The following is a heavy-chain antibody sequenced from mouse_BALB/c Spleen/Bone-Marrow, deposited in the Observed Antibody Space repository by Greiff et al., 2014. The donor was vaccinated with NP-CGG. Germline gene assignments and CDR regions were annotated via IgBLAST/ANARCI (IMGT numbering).Heavy chain of an antibody. D-gene: IGHD3-2*01. J-gene: IGHJ3*01. CDR2: SNPGSGGT. Sequence: QLPPSGAELVRPGTLVKVFCKGSGYAFSNYLFEGIKQRPGQGLEWNGVSNPGSGGTNYNEKVKGKATLTADKSSSTAYMQLSSLTSDDSAVYFCARETVRGFAYWGQGTLVTVSA. CDR1: GYAFSNYL. V-gene: IGHV1-54*01. CDR3: ARETVRGFAY.